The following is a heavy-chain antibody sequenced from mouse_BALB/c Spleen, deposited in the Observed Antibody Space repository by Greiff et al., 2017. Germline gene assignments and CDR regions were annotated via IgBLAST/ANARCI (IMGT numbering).Heavy chain of an antibody. V-gene: IGHV7-3*02. CDR2: IRHKANGYTT. D-gene: IGHD6-5*01. Sequence: EVLLVESGGGLVQPGGSLRLSCATSGFTFTDYYMSWVRQHPGKALEWLGFIRHKANGYTTEYSASVKGLFTISRDNSQSIIYLQMNTLGAEDSATYYCARDKPTSLDYWGQGTTLTVSS. CDR1: GFTFTDYY. J-gene: IGHJ2*01. CDR3: ARDKPTSLDY.